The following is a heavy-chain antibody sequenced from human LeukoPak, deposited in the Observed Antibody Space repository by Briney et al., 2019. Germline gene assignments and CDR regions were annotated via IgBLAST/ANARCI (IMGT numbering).Heavy chain of an antibody. CDR3: ARGFVITFGGVIGTRAFDI. D-gene: IGHD3-16*02. J-gene: IGHJ3*02. CDR1: GGSFSDYY. CDR2: VNHSGST. Sequence: PSETLSLTCAVYGGSFSDYYWSWIRQPPGEGLEWIGKVNHSGSTKYNPSLKSRVTISVDTSKNQFSLKLSSVTAADTAVYYCARGFVITFGGVIGTRAFDIWGQGTMVTVSS. V-gene: IGHV4-34*01.